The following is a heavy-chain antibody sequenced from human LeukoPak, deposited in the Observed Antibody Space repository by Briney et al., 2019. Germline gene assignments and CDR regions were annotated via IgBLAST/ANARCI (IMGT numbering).Heavy chain of an antibody. V-gene: IGHV1-18*01. CDR2: ISAYNGNT. CDR1: GYTFTSYG. CDR3: ARAGSVTMVRGVIIPFDY. D-gene: IGHD3-10*01. J-gene: IGHJ4*02. Sequence: GASVKVSCKASGYTFTSYGISWVRQARGQGLEWMGWISAYNGNTNYAQKLQGRVTMTTDTSTSTAYMELRSLRSDDTAVYYCARAGSVTMVRGVIIPFDYWGQGTLVTVSS.